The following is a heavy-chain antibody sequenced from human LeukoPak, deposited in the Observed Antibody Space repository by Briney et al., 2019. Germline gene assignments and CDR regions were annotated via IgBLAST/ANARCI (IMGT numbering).Heavy chain of an antibody. J-gene: IGHJ4*02. D-gene: IGHD3-9*01. V-gene: IGHV4-59*08. CDR1: GGSISSYY. Sequence: PSETLSLTCTVSGGSISSYYWSWIRQPPGKGLEWIGYFYYSGSTNYNPSLKSRVTISVDTSKNQFSLKLSSVTAADTAVYYCARRGTNYDILTGFAFYFDYRGQGTLVTVFS. CDR2: FYYSGST. CDR3: ARRGTNYDILTGFAFYFDY.